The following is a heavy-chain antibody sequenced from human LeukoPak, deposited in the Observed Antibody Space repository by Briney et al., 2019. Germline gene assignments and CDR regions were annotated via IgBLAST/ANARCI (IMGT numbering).Heavy chain of an antibody. CDR3: ARVFWETVNTGYYSDF. CDR2: ISASGEVT. Sequence: GGSLRLSCEASRFSFSTYPMGWVRRAPGKGLEWVSGISASGEVTFHADPLKGRFTISRDNANNALHLQMNSLRAEDTAVYYCARVFWETVNTGYYSDFWGQGTLVTVSS. J-gene: IGHJ4*02. CDR1: RFSFSTYP. D-gene: IGHD3-22*01. V-gene: IGHV3-23*01.